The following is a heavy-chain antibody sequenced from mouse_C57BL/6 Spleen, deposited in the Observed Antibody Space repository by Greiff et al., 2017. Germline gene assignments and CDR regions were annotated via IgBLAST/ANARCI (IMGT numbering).Heavy chain of an antibody. J-gene: IGHJ2*01. CDR1: GFNITDYY. CDR3: ARGQAIFYFDY. CDR2: IDPEDGET. V-gene: IGHV14-2*01. Sequence: VHVQQSGAELVKPGASVKLSCTASGFNITDYYMHWVKQRTEQGLEWIGRIDPEDGETKYAPNFQGKATMTGDTSSSTAYLQLSSLTSEDTAVYYCARGQAIFYFDYWGKGTTLTVSS. D-gene: IGHD3-2*02.